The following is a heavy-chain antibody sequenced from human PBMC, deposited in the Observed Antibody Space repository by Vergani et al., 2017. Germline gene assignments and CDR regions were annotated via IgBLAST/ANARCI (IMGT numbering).Heavy chain of an antibody. CDR1: GFTFSSYA. CDR2: IIGSGGST. V-gene: IGHV3-23*01. CDR3: AKDSEWFQASEGVDY. Sequence: EVQLLESGGGLVQPGGSLRLSCAASGFTFSSYAMSWVRQAPGKGLEWVSAIIGSGGSTYYADSVKGRFTISRDNSKNTLYLQMNSLRAEDTAVYYCAKDSEWFQASEGVDYWGQGTLVTVSS. J-gene: IGHJ4*02. D-gene: IGHD3-3*01.